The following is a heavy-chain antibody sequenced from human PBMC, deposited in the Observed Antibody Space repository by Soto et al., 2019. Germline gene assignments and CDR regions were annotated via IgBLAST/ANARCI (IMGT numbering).Heavy chain of an antibody. CDR2: IYYSGST. D-gene: IGHD1-26*01. CDR3: ARESPNIVGATLYYFDY. J-gene: IGHJ4*02. V-gene: IGHV4-31*03. CDR1: GGSISSGGYY. Sequence: PSETLSLTCTVSGGSISSGGYYWSWIRQHPGKGLEWIGYIYYSGSTYYNPSLKSRVTISVDTSKNQFSLKLSSVTAADTAVYYCARESPNIVGATLYYFDYWGQGTLVTVSS.